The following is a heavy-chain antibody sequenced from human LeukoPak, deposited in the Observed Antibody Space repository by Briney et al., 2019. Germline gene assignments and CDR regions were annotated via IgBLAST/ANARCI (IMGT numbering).Heavy chain of an antibody. V-gene: IGHV1-69*01. CDR2: IIPIFGTA. D-gene: IGHD6-13*01. CDR1: GGTFSSYA. J-gene: IGHJ4*02. Sequence: SVKVSCKASGGTFSSYAISWVRQAPGLGLEWMGGIIPIFGTANYAQKFQGRVTITADESTSTAYMELSSLRSEDTAVYYCARGYSSSQFTYYFDYWGQGTLVTVSS. CDR3: ARGYSSSQFTYYFDY.